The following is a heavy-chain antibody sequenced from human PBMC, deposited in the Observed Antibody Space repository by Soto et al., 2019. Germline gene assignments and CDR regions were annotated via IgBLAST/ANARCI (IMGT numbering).Heavy chain of an antibody. CDR3: TKSSGGSSSVGMDY. CDR2: ITRDGYNK. Sequence: GGSLRLSCAGSGFIFKNYALNWVRQAPGKGLEWVASITRDGYNKYYADSVKGRFTISRDNSRDTLSLQMTALTIEDSSVYYCTKSSGGSSSVGMDYWGQGARVTVSS. CDR1: GFIFKNYA. J-gene: IGHJ4*02. V-gene: IGHV3-30*04. D-gene: IGHD6-6*01.